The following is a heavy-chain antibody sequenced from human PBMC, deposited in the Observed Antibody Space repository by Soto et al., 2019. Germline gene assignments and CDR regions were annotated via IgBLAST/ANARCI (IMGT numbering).Heavy chain of an antibody. CDR2: IYHSGST. CDR3: AREDYYGSGSYRAYNWFDP. Sequence: PSETLSLTCAVSGGSISSGGYSWSWIRQPPGKGLEWIGYIYHSGSTYYNPSLKSRVTISVDRSKNQFSLKLSSVTAADTAVYYCAREDYYGSGSYRAYNWFDPWGQGTLVTVS. CDR1: GGSISSGGYS. V-gene: IGHV4-30-2*01. D-gene: IGHD3-10*01. J-gene: IGHJ5*02.